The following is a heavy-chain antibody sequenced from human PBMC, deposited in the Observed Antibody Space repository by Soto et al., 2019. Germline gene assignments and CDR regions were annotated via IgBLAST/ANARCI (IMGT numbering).Heavy chain of an antibody. V-gene: IGHV4-39*01. J-gene: IGHJ4*02. CDR3: ARHFDLAVAGIYFDY. Sequence: PSETLSLTCTVSGCSISSSSYYWGWIRQPPGKGLEWIGSIYYSGSTYYNPSLKSRVTISVDTSKNQFSLKLSSVTAADTAVYYCARHFDLAVAGIYFDYWGQGTLVTVSS. D-gene: IGHD6-19*01. CDR1: GCSISSSSYY. CDR2: IYYSGST.